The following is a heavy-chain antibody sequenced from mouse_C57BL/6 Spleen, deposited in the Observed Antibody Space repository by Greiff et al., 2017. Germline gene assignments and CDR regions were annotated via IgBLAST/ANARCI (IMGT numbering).Heavy chain of an antibody. CDR1: GYTFTSYW. CDR3: ARGVAYYAMDY. Sequence: VQLQQPGAELVRPGSSVKLSCKASGYTFTSYWMHWVKQRPIQGLEWIGNIDPSDSETHYNQKFKDKATLTVDKSSSTAYMQLSSLTSEDSAVYYGARGVAYYAMDYWGQGTSVTVSS. V-gene: IGHV1-52*01. J-gene: IGHJ4*01. CDR2: IDPSDSET. D-gene: IGHD1-1*02.